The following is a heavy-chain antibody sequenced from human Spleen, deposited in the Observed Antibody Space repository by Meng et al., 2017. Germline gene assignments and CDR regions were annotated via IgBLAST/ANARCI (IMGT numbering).Heavy chain of an antibody. D-gene: IGHD6-19*01. Sequence: VPLQESGPGLVEPSGTLSLTCVVSGGSISSIDWWSWVRQPPGKGLEWIGEIYHGGDTNYNPSLKSRVTIAIDRSKNQFSLKLSSVTAADTAVYYCASWIYSCGWQWGQGTLVTVSS. J-gene: IGHJ4*02. V-gene: IGHV4/OR15-8*02. CDR3: ASWIYSCGWQ. CDR2: IYHGGDT. CDR1: GGSISSIDW.